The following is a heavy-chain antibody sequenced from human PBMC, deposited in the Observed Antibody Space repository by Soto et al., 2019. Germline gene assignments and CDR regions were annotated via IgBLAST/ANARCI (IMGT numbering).Heavy chain of an antibody. CDR1: GYTFTSYY. CDR3: AGGGDMITFGGVIVMASGAFDI. D-gene: IGHD3-16*02. V-gene: IGHV1-46*03. Sequence: ASVKVSCKASGYTFTSYYMHWVRQAPGQGLEWMGIINPSGGSTSYAQKFQGRVTMTRDTSTSTVYMELSSLRSEDTAVYYCAGGGDMITFGGVIVMASGAFDIWGQGTMVTVSS. CDR2: INPSGGST. J-gene: IGHJ3*02.